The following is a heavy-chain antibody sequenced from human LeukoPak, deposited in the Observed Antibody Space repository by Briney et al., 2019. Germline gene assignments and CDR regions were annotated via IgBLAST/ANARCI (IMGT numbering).Heavy chain of an antibody. CDR1: GGSMNNYY. Sequence: ASETLSLTCTVSGGSMNNYYWSWIRQPPGKGLEWIGYISYSGSTNYNPSLRSRVTISVDTSKNQFSLKLSSVIAADTALYYCARYDYGDCWFDPWGQGTLVTVSS. CDR3: ARYDYGDCWFDP. J-gene: IGHJ5*02. CDR2: ISYSGST. V-gene: IGHV4-59*01. D-gene: IGHD4-17*01.